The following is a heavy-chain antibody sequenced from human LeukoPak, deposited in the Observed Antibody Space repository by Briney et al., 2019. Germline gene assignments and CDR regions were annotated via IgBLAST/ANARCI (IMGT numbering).Heavy chain of an antibody. J-gene: IGHJ6*02. V-gene: IGHV3-7*04. CDR3: ARENYDVLTYFGTGMDV. D-gene: IGHD3-9*01. CDR1: GFTFSNYW. CDR2: IKQDGSEK. Sequence: GGSLRLFCAVSGFTFSNYWMSWVRQAPGKGLEWVGNIKQDGSEKYYVDSLKGQFTISRDNAKKSLYLQMNSLRAADTAVYYCARENYDVLTYFGTGMDVWGQGTTVTVSS.